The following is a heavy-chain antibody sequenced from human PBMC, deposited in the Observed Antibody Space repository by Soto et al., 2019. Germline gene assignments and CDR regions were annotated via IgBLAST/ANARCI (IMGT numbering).Heavy chain of an antibody. V-gene: IGHV3-23*01. Sequence: TASGFTFSSYAMNWVRQAPGKGLEWVSVISGSDGSTYYADSVKGRFTISRDNSKNTLNLQMNSLRAEDTAVYYCARRSSSWYFDYRGQGTLVTVSS. CDR1: GFTFSSYA. CDR2: ISGSDGST. J-gene: IGHJ4*02. CDR3: ARRSSSWYFDY. D-gene: IGHD6-13*01.